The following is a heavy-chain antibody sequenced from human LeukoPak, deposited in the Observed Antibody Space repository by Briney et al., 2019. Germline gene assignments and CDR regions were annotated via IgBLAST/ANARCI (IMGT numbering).Heavy chain of an antibody. V-gene: IGHV3-33*05. CDR3: ARPRIALAATSYFDY. CDR2: ISYDGTNR. D-gene: IGHD6-13*01. CDR1: GFIFSTHG. J-gene: IGHJ4*02. Sequence: PGRSLRLSCAASGFIFSTHGMHWVRQAPGKGLEWETFISYDGTNRYYADSVKGRFTISRDNSKNTLSLQMNSLREEDTAIYYCARPRIALAATSYFDYWGQGTLVTVSS.